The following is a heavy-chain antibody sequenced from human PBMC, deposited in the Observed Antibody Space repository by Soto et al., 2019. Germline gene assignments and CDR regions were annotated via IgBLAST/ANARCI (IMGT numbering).Heavy chain of an antibody. J-gene: IGHJ4*02. V-gene: IGHV3-33*01. CDR1: GFAFSSYG. CDR3: ARYGPEAGIFLEY. D-gene: IGHD6-13*01. CDR2: IWYDGSNE. Sequence: QVQLVESGGGVVQPGKSLRLSCEASGFAFSSYGMHWVRQAPGKGLEWVAVIWYDGSNEHYADSVKGRFTISRDNSKNTLYLQMNRLRPEDTAVYYCARYGPEAGIFLEYWGQGTLVTVSS.